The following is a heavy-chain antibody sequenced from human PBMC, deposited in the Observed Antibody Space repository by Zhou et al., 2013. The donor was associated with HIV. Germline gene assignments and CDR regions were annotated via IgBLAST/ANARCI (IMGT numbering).Heavy chain of an antibody. Sequence: QVQLVQSGAEVKKPGSSVKVSCKASGGTFSSYAISWVRQAPGQGLEWMGGIIPIFGTANYAQKFQGRVTITTDESTSTAYMELSSLRSEDTAVYYCASGAAPSRPEYYYYMDVWGKGTTVTVSS. J-gene: IGHJ6*03. D-gene: IGHD6-6*01. CDR2: IIPIFGTA. V-gene: IGHV1-69*05. CDR3: ASGAAPSRPEYYYYMDV. CDR1: GGTFSSYA.